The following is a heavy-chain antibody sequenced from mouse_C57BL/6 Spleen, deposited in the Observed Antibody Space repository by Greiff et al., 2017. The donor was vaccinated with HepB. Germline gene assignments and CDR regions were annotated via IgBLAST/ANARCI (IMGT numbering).Heavy chain of an antibody. J-gene: IGHJ4*01. CDR3: ARHITTVVATRAMDY. Sequence: QVQLQQSGAELMKPGASVKLSCKATGYTFTGYWIEWVKQRPGHGLEWIGEILPGSGSTNYNEKFKGKATFTADTSSNTAYMQLSSLTTEDSAIYYCARHITTVVATRAMDYWGQGTSVTVSS. CDR1: GYTFTGYW. V-gene: IGHV1-9*01. CDR2: ILPGSGST. D-gene: IGHD1-1*01.